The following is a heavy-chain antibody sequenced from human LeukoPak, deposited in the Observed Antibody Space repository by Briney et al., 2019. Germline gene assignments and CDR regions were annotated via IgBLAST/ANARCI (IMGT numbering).Heavy chain of an antibody. CDR1: GYTFTGYY. J-gene: IGHJ6*03. CDR3: ARERTVTTNYYYYYYMDV. CDR2: INPNSGGT. Sequence: ASVKVSCKASGYTFTGYYMHWVRQAPGQGLEWMGWINPNSGGTNYAQKFQGRVTITADESTSTAYMELSSLRSEDTAVYYCARERTVTTNYYYYYYMDVWGKGTTVTVSS. V-gene: IGHV1-2*02. D-gene: IGHD4-11*01.